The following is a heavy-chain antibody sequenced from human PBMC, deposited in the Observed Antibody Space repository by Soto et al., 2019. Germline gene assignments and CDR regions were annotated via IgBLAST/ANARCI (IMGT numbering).Heavy chain of an antibody. D-gene: IGHD3-22*01. CDR1: GFTFSSYA. V-gene: IGHV3-23*01. J-gene: IGHJ5*02. Sequence: GGSLRLSCAASGFTFSSYAMSWVRQAPGKGLEWVSAISGSGGSAYYADSAKGRFTISRDNSKNTLYLQMNSLRAEDTAVYYCAKTASYYYDSSGYFSWGQGTLVTVSS. CDR2: ISGSGGSA. CDR3: AKTASYYYDSSGYFS.